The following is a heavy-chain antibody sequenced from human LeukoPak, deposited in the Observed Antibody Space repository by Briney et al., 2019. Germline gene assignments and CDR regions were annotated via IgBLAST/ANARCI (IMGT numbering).Heavy chain of an antibody. V-gene: IGHV3-30*04. CDR1: GFTFSSYA. CDR3: ARAARDGYNYD. D-gene: IGHD5-24*01. Sequence: GRSLRLSCAASGFTFSSYAMHWVRQAPGKGLEWVAVISNDGSNKYYADSVKGRFTISRDNSNNTLYLQMNSLRAEDTAVYYCARAARDGYNYDWGQGTLVTASS. J-gene: IGHJ4*02. CDR2: ISNDGSNK.